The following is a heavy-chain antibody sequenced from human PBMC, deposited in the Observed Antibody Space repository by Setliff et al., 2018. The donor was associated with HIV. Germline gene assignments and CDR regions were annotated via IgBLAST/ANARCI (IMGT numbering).Heavy chain of an antibody. D-gene: IGHD1-7*01. Sequence: SETLSLTCTVSGGSISSSSYYWGWIRQPPGKGLEWIGTIYYSGNTYYNPSLKSRVTISVDTSKNQISLKLSSVTAADTAVYYCARDRSNWNYGKNYMDVWGKGTTVTSP. CDR2: IYYSGNT. CDR1: GGSISSSSYY. CDR3: ARDRSNWNYGKNYMDV. V-gene: IGHV4-39*02. J-gene: IGHJ6*03.